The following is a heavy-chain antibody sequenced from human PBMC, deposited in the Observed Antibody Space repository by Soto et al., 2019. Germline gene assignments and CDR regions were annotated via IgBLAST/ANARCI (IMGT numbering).Heavy chain of an antibody. V-gene: IGHV3-30-3*01. CDR1: GFTFSSYA. D-gene: IGHD6-19*01. CDR3: ARDLYSEWEWLVAY. CDR2: ISYDGSNK. Sequence: PGGSLRLSCAASGFTFSSYAMHWVRQAPGKGLEWVAVISYDGSNKYYADSVKGRFTISRDNSKNTLYLQMNSLRAEDTAVYYCARDLYSEWEWLVAYWGQGTLVTAPQ. J-gene: IGHJ4*02.